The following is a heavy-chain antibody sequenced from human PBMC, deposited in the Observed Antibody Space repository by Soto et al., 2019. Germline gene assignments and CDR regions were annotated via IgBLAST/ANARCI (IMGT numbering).Heavy chain of an antibody. CDR1: GGTFSSYA. J-gene: IGHJ4*02. V-gene: IGHV1-69*01. CDR2: VIPIFGTA. D-gene: IGHD1-1*01. CDR3: ASRAVSGPQVFDY. Sequence: QVQLVQSGAEVKKPGSSVKVSCKASGGTFSSYAISWVRQAPGQGLEWMGGVIPIFGTANYAQKFQGRVTITADESTSTAYMELSSLRSEDTDVYYCASRAVSGPQVFDYWGQGTLVTVSS.